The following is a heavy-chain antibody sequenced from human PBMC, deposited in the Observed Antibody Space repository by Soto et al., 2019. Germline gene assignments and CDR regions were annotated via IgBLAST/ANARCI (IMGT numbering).Heavy chain of an antibody. CDR2: IWYDGRNK. D-gene: IGHD3-10*01. Sequence: PLTLSCAACGFPFRSYGMPWVRGARVKGLEWVAVIWYDGRNKYYADSVKGRFTISRDNSKNTLYLQMNSLRAEDTAVYYCARERFTLVRGGPRHNWFDPWGQGILVTVSS. CDR1: GFPFRSYG. V-gene: IGHV3-33*01. CDR3: ARERFTLVRGGPRHNWFDP. J-gene: IGHJ5*02.